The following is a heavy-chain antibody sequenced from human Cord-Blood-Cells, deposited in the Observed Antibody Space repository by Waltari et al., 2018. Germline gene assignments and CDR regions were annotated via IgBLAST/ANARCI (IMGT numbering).Heavy chain of an antibody. J-gene: IGHJ3*02. Sequence: QVQLAQAGAEAKKPGASVHVSCKASGYTFTGYYMPRVRQAPGQGLEWMGWINPNSGSTNYAQKFQGWVTMTRDTSISTAYIELSRLRSDDTAVYYCARGRDYDAFDIWGQGTMVTVSS. V-gene: IGHV1-2*04. CDR3: ARGRDYDAFDI. CDR1: GYTFTGYY. CDR2: INPNSGST. D-gene: IGHD3-10*01.